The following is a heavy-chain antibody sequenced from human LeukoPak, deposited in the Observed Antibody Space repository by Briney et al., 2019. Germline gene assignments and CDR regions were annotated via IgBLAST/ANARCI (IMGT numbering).Heavy chain of an antibody. CDR2: IFHSGTT. Sequence: PSETLSLTCSVSGYSISSGYFWGWIRQPPGEGLEWIGNIFHSGTTYYTASLKSRVTISVDTSKNQFSLKLSSVTAADTAIYYCARFTREVYCGGDCYSGSLDNWGQGTLVTVSS. V-gene: IGHV4-38-2*02. CDR1: GYSISSGYF. J-gene: IGHJ4*02. CDR3: ARFTREVYCGGDCYSGSLDN. D-gene: IGHD2-21*02.